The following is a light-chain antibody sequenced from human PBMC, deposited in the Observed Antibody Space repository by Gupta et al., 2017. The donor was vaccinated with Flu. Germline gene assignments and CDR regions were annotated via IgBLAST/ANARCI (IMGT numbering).Light chain of an antibody. J-gene: IGLJ2*01. V-gene: IGLV3-21*02. CDR3: QGGDEVV. CDR2: EES. CDR1: NIGGNS. Sequence: SSVLTQPPSVSVAPGQTARITCGGNNIGGNSVHWYQQKPGQRHVLVVDEESDRPSGIPGAFSGSNAGNTATLTIRRVEAGDEDDYDGQGGDEVVFGGGTKLTVL.